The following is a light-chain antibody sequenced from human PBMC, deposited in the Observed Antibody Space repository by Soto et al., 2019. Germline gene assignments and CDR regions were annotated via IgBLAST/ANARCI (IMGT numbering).Light chain of an antibody. Sequence: QSALTRPPSASGSPGQSVAISCTGTSSDVGGYNDVSWYQQHPGKAPKLMIYEVNKRPSGVPDRFSGSKSGNTASLTVSGLQAEDEADYYCSSYAGSSNVFGTGTKVTVL. CDR1: SSDVGGYND. V-gene: IGLV2-8*01. CDR3: SSYAGSSNV. CDR2: EVN. J-gene: IGLJ1*01.